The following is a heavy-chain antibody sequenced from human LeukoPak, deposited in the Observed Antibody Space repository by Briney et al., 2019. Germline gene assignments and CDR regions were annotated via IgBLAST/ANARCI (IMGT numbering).Heavy chain of an antibody. J-gene: IGHJ4*02. Sequence: GGSLRLSCAASGFTFRTFAMYWVRQAPGKGLEWVATISVDVNTKYYADSVKGRCSISRDNSENMMYLQMNDLRDEDTAVYFCARDTYSSGWSPLTYWGQGTLVTVSS. V-gene: IGHV3-30-3*01. CDR3: ARDTYSSGWSPLTY. CDR1: GFTFRTFA. CDR2: ISVDVNTK. D-gene: IGHD6-13*01.